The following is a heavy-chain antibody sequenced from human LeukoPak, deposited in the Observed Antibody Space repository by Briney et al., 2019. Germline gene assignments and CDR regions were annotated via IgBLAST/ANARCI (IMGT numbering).Heavy chain of an antibody. D-gene: IGHD1-1*01. CDR1: GGSISSGGYY. J-gene: IGHJ3*02. CDR3: ARGKSGTDAFDI. V-gene: IGHV4-31*03. Sequence: PSETLSLTCTVSGGSISSGGYYWSWIRQHPGKGLEWIGYIYYSGSTYYNPSLKSRVTISVDTSKNQFSLKLSSVTAADTAVYYCARGKSGTDAFDIWGQGTMVTVSS. CDR2: IYYSGST.